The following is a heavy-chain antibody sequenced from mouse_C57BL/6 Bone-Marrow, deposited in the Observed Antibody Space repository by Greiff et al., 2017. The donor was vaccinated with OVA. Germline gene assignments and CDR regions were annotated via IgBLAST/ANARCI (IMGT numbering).Heavy chain of an antibody. Sequence: QVQLQQSGAELARPGASVKMSCKASGYTFTSYTMHWVKQRPGQGLEWIGYINPSSGYTKYNQKFKDKATLTADKSSSTAYMQRSSLTSEDAAVYYCAGGYGPWFAYWGQGTLVTVSA. CDR1: GYTFTSYT. CDR2: INPSSGYT. V-gene: IGHV1-4*01. D-gene: IGHD1-1*02. CDR3: AGGYGPWFAY. J-gene: IGHJ3*01.